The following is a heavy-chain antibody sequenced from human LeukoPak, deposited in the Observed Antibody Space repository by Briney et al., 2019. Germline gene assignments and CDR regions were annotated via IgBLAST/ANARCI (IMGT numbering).Heavy chain of an antibody. CDR3: AKAIAAVAGYDAFDI. Sequence: PGRSLRLSCAASSFRFEDFAMFWVRQVSGKGLEWVSFISWSGAQLGYADFVEGRFTISRDNAKNSLYLELSGLRPEDTAMYFCAKAIAAVAGYDAFDIWGQGTMVTVSS. V-gene: IGHV3-9*01. D-gene: IGHD6-19*01. CDR1: SFRFEDFA. CDR2: ISWSGAQL. J-gene: IGHJ3*02.